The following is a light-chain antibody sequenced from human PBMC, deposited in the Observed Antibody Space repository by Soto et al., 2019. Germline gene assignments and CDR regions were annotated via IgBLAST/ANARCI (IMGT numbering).Light chain of an antibody. CDR2: EVN. Sequence: QSALTQPASVSGSPGQSITISCTGTSSDVGGYNFVSWYQQHPGKAPKLMIYEVNNRPSGVSNRFSGSKSGNTASLTISGLQAEDEADYYCRSYTTTTTRVVFGGGTKLTVL. V-gene: IGLV2-14*01. CDR3: RSYTTTTTRVV. CDR1: SSDVGGYNF. J-gene: IGLJ2*01.